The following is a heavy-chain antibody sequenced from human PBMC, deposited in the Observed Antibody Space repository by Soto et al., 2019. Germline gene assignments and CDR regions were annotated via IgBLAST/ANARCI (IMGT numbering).Heavy chain of an antibody. CDR1: GYRFTSYW. Sequence: GESLKLSCKGSGYRFTSYWIGWVRQMPGKGLEWMGIMYPGDYETRYSPSFQGQVTISADKSISTAYLQWSSLKASDTAMYYCAKSHSGYPYDALDIWGQGTMVTVSS. CDR2: MYPGDYET. J-gene: IGHJ3*02. D-gene: IGHD5-12*01. CDR3: AKSHSGYPYDALDI. V-gene: IGHV5-51*01.